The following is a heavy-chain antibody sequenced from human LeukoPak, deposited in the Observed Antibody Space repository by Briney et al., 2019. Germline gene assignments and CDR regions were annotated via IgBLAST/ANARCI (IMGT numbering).Heavy chain of an antibody. V-gene: IGHV3-23*01. CDR1: GFTFSTYA. CDR2: ITDSGGST. Sequence: PGGSLRLSCAASGFTFSTYAMSWVRQAPGAGLDWVSSITDSGGSTYYADSVKGRFTISRDNSKNALYLQMSSLRAEDTAVYYCTTSGNYFGDYWGQGTPVTVSS. J-gene: IGHJ4*02. CDR3: TTSGNYFGDY. D-gene: IGHD1-26*01.